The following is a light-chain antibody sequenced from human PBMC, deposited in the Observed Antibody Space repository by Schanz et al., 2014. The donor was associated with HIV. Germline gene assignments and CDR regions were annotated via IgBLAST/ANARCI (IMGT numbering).Light chain of an antibody. CDR1: NVGIKS. J-gene: IGLJ2*01. V-gene: IGLV3-21*04. CDR2: YDT. Sequence: SYELTQPPSVSVNPGETARITCGGNNVGIKSVHWYQQKAGHAPMVVILYDTDRPSGISERFSGSNSGHTATLTISRVEAGDEADYYCQVWDSYMNVVFGGGTKLTVL. CDR3: QVWDSYMNVV.